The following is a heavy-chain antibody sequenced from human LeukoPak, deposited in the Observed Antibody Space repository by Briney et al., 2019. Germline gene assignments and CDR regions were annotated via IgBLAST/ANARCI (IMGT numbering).Heavy chain of an antibody. CDR3: VRSEYSENFFYYYMDV. D-gene: IGHD6-6*01. CDR1: GFTFSSYA. CDR2: ISSSSSYI. V-gene: IGHV3-21*01. Sequence: GGSLRLSCAASGFTFSSYAMHWVRQAPGKGLEWVSSISSSSSYIYYADSVKGRFTISRDSAKNSLYLQMNSLRAEDTAVYYCVRSEYSENFFYYYMDVWGKGTTVTVSS. J-gene: IGHJ6*03.